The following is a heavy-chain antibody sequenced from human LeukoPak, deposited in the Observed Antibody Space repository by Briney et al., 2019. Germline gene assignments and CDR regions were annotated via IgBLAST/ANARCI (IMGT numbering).Heavy chain of an antibody. D-gene: IGHD3-9*01. CDR2: INHSGST. CDR1: GGSFSGYY. V-gene: IGHV4-34*01. CDR3: ARGLYFFDY. Sequence: SETLSLTCAVYGGSFSGYYWSWIRQPPGKGLEWIGEINHSGSTNYNPSLKSRVTISVDTSKNQFSLKLSSVTAADTAVYYCARGLYFFDYWGQGTLVTVSS. J-gene: IGHJ4*02.